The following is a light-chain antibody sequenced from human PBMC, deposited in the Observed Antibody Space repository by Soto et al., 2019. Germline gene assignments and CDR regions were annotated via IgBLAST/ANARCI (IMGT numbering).Light chain of an antibody. CDR2: GAS. Sequence: EIVMTQSPVTLSVSPGERATLSCRASQSVSSNLAGYQQKPGQAPRLLIYGASTRATGIPARFGGSGSGTEFTLTISSLQSEDFAVYYCQQYNNWPPNTFGQGTRLEI. CDR3: QQYNNWPPNT. J-gene: IGKJ5*01. CDR1: QSVSSN. V-gene: IGKV3-15*01.